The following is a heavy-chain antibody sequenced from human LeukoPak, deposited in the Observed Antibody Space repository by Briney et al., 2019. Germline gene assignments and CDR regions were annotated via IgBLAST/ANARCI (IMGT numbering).Heavy chain of an antibody. CDR3: ARGTVDYVWGSYRPNWFDP. CDR1: GYTFTSYD. D-gene: IGHD3-16*02. J-gene: IGHJ5*02. Sequence: ASVKVSCKASGYTFTSYDINWVRQATGQGLEWMGWMNPSSGNTGYAQKFQGRVTMTRNTSISTAYMDLSSLRSEDTAVYYCARGTVDYVWGSYRPNWFDPWGQRTLVTVSS. CDR2: MNPSSGNT. V-gene: IGHV1-8*01.